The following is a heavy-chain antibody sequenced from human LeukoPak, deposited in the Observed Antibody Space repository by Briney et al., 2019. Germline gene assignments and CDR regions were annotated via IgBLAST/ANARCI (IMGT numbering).Heavy chain of an antibody. CDR2: IIPIFGTA. Sequence: ASVKVSCKASGGTFSSYAISWVRQAPGQGLEWMGGIIPIFGTANYAQKFQGRVTITADKSTSTAYMELSSLRSEDTAVYYCARDTSFIVATGYYYMDVWGKGTTVTVSS. J-gene: IGHJ6*03. V-gene: IGHV1-69*06. CDR3: ARDTSFIVATGYYYMDV. CDR1: GGTFSSYA. D-gene: IGHD5-12*01.